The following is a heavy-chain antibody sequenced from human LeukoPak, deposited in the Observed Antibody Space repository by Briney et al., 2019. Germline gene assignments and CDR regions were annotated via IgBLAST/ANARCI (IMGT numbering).Heavy chain of an antibody. J-gene: IGHJ4*02. CDR3: AKDGISYYYDSSGYYLDY. CDR1: GFTFSSYG. V-gene: IGHV3-30*18. CDR2: ISYDGSNK. Sequence: LVESGGGVVQPGRSLRLSCAASGFTFSSYGMHWVRQAPGKGLEWVAVISYDGSNKYYADSVKGRFTISRDNSKDTLYLQMNSLKAEDTAVYYCAKDGISYYYDSSGYYLDYWGQGTLVTVSS. D-gene: IGHD3-22*01.